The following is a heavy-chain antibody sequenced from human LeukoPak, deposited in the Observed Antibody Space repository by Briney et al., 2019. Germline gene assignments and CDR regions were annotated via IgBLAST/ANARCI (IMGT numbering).Heavy chain of an antibody. V-gene: IGHV4-61*01. CDR3: ARLYSSSWYNYYYMDV. CDR2: IYYSGST. Sequence: SETLSLTCTVSGGSISSGYYWGWIRQPPGKGLEWIGYIYYSGSTNYNPSLKSRVTISVDTSKNQFSLKLSSVTAADTAVYYCARLYSSSWYNYYYMDVWGKGTTVTVSS. D-gene: IGHD6-13*01. CDR1: GGSISSGYY. J-gene: IGHJ6*03.